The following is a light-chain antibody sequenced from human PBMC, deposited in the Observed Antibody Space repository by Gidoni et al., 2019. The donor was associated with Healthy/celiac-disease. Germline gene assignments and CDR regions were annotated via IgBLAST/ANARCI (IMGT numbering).Light chain of an antibody. Sequence: EIVLTHSPATLSLSPGERATLSCTASQNVSTYLAWYQQKPGQAPRLLIYDSSNRATGIPARFSGSGSGTDFTLTISSLEPEDFAVYYCQQRSNWPPTWTFGQGTKVEIK. J-gene: IGKJ1*01. CDR1: QNVSTY. CDR2: DSS. CDR3: QQRSNWPPTWT. V-gene: IGKV3-11*01.